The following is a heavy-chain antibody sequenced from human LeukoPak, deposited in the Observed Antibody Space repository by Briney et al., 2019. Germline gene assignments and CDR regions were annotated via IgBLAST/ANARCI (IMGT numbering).Heavy chain of an antibody. CDR2: IYHSGST. D-gene: IGHD3-22*01. CDR1: GYSISSGYY. Sequence: SETLSLTCTVSGYSISSGYYWGWIRQPPGKGLEWIGSIYHSGSTYYNPSLKSRVTISVDTSKNQFSLKLSSVTAADTAVYYCARVYYDSSGYYHYYYYVDVWGKGTTVTVSS. CDR3: ARVYYDSSGYYHYYYYVDV. V-gene: IGHV4-38-2*02. J-gene: IGHJ6*03.